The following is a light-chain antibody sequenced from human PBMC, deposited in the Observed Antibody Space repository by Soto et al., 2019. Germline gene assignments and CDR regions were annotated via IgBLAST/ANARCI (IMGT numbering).Light chain of an antibody. CDR3: HQYSRSPVTFSPLT. V-gene: IGKV3-20*01. Sequence: EIVLTQTPATLSLSPGERATLSCRASQTIGDTYLAWYQQKPGQAPRLLIYGASARGTGIPDRFSASGSGTDFTLTISRLEPDDFAVYYCHQYSRSPVTFSPLTFGGGSKVEI. CDR1: QTIGDTY. J-gene: IGKJ4*01. CDR2: GAS.